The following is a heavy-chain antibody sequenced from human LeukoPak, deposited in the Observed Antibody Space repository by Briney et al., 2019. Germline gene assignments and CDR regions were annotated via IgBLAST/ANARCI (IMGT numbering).Heavy chain of an antibody. Sequence: GGSLRLSCAASGFTFSRLWMHWVRQAPGKGLVWVSRINTDGSNIIYADSVKGRFTISRDNAKNTLYLQMNSLRARVTAIYYCARDQSTAGPTTADYWGQGTLVTVSS. CDR2: INTDGSNI. CDR1: GFTFSRLW. CDR3: ARDQSTAGPTTADY. D-gene: IGHD1-26*01. J-gene: IGHJ4*02. V-gene: IGHV3-74*01.